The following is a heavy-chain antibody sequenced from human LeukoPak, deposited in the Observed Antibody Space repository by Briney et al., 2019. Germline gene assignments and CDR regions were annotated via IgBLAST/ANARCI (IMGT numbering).Heavy chain of an antibody. D-gene: IGHD6-19*01. CDR2: ISSSSSYI. CDR3: ASAPTFSGWFDY. CDR1: GFTFSSYN. Sequence: GGSPRLSCAASGFTFSSYNMNWVRQAPGKGLEWVSSISSSSSYIYYADSVKGRFTISRDNAKNSLYLQMNSLRVEDTAVYYCASAPTFSGWFDYWGQGTLVTVSS. J-gene: IGHJ4*02. V-gene: IGHV3-21*01.